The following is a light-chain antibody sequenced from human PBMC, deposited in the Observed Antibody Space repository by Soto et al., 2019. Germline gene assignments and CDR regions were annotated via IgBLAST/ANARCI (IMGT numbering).Light chain of an antibody. CDR1: QSVLSSSNNKNC. CDR2: RAS. CDR3: QQYYTTPYT. Sequence: DIVMTQSPDSLAVSLGERATINCKSSQSVLSSSNNKNCLAWYQQKPGQPPKLLIYRASTRESGVPDRFSGSGSGTDFTLTISSLQAEDVAVYYCQQYYTTPYTFGQGTKLQMK. J-gene: IGKJ2*01. V-gene: IGKV4-1*01.